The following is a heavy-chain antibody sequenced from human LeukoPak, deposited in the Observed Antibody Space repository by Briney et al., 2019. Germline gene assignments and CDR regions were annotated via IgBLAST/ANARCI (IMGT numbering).Heavy chain of an antibody. CDR1: GFTFSSYA. D-gene: IGHD6-13*01. J-gene: IGHJ4*02. Sequence: GGSLRLSCAASGFTFSSYAMHWVRQAPGKGLEWVAVISYDGSNKYYADSVKGRFTSSRDNSKNTLYLQMNSLRAEDTAVYYCARDSIAAGIFDYWGQGTLVTVSS. V-gene: IGHV3-30-3*01. CDR2: ISYDGSNK. CDR3: ARDSIAAGIFDY.